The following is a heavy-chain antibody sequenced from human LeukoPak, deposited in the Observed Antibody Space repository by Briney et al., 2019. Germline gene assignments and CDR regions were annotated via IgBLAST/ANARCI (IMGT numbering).Heavy chain of an antibody. CDR2: IYYSGST. V-gene: IGHV4-59*01. J-gene: IGHJ6*02. CDR1: GGSISSYY. CDR3: AKAGYSSGWYPHGDYYYYGMDV. D-gene: IGHD6-19*01. Sequence: PSETLSLTCTVSGGSISSYYWSWIRQPPGKGLEWIGYIYYSGSTNYNPSLKSRVTISVDTSKNQFSLKLSSVTAADTAVYYCAKAGYSSGWYPHGDYYYYGMDVWGQGTTVTVSS.